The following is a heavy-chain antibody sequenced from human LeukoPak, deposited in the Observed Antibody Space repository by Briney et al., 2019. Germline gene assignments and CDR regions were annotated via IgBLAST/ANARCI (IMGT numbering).Heavy chain of an antibody. CDR3: ARSLLLWFGESLGY. Sequence: SETLSLTCTVSGGSISSYYWSWIRQPPGKGLEWIGYIYYSGSTNYNPSLKSRVTISVDTSKNQFSLKLSSVTAADTAVYYCARSLLLWFGESLGYWGQGTLVTVSS. J-gene: IGHJ4*02. CDR1: GGSISSYY. D-gene: IGHD3-10*01. V-gene: IGHV4-59*12. CDR2: IYYSGST.